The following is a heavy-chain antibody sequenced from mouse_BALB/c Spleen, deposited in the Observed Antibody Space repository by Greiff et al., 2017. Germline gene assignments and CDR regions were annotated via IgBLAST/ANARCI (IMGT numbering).Heavy chain of an antibody. J-gene: IGHJ1*01. D-gene: IGHD2-1*01. CDR3: ARDGKEGYWYFDV. Sequence: VQLQQPGAELVKPGASVKLSCQASGYTFTSYWMHWVKQRPGQGLEWIGEINPSNGRTNYNEKFKSKATLTVDKSSSTAYMQLSSLTSEDSAVYYCARDGKEGYWYFDVWGAGTTVTVSS. CDR1: GYTFTSYW. CDR2: INPSNGRT. V-gene: IGHV1S81*02.